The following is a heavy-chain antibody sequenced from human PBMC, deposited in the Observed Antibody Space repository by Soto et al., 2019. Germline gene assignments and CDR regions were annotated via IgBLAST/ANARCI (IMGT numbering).Heavy chain of an antibody. V-gene: IGHV3-48*03. J-gene: IGHJ6*02. CDR1: GFTFNSYE. D-gene: IGHD3-3*01. CDR2: ISSSGSTI. Sequence: GGSLRLSCAASGFTFNSYEMNWVRQAPGKGLEWVSYISSSGSTIYYADSVKGRFTISRDNAKNSLYLQMNSLRAEDTAVYYCARETEVIINYYYYGMDVWGQGTTVTVSS. CDR3: ARETEVIINYYYYGMDV.